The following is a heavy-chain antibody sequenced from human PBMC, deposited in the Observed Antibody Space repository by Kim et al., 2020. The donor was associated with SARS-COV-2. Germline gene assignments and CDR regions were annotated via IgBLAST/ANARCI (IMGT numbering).Heavy chain of an antibody. V-gene: IGHV1-2*06. Sequence: ASVKVSCKASGYTFTGYYMHWVRQAPGQGLEWMGRINPNSGGTNYQGRVTMTRDTSISTAYMELSRLRSDDTAVYYCARDNCSGGSCYSWWFDPWGQGTLVTVSS. D-gene: IGHD2-15*01. CDR2: INPNSGGT. CDR1: GYTFTGYY. J-gene: IGHJ5*02. CDR3: ARDNCSGGSCYSWWFDP.